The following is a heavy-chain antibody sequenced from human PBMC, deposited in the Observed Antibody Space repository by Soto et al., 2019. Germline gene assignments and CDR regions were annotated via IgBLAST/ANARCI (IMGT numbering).Heavy chain of an antibody. V-gene: IGHV4-30-2*01. CDR2: IYHSGST. D-gene: IGHD2-15*01. CDR3: ARGEVVALGY. J-gene: IGHJ4*02. Sequence: PSETLSLTCAVSGGSISSGGYSWSWIRQPPGKGLEWIGYIYHSGSTYYNPSLKSRVTILVDRSKNQFSLKLSSVTAADTAMYYCARGEVVALGYWGQGTPVTVSS. CDR1: GGSISSGGYS.